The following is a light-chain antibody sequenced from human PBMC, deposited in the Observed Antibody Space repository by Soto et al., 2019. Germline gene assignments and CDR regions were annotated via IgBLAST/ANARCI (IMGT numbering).Light chain of an antibody. CDR3: QQYASSPLT. J-gene: IGKJ4*01. CDR1: QSVGRNY. Sequence: EIVLTQSPGTLSVSPGEKATLSCRASQSVGRNYLAWYQQKPGQAPRLLIYTASSRATGIPDRFSGSGSGTDFTLTISRLEPEDFALYYCQQYASSPLTFGGGTKVETK. V-gene: IGKV3-20*01. CDR2: TAS.